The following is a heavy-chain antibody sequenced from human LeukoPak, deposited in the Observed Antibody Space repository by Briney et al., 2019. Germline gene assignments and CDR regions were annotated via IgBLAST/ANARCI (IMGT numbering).Heavy chain of an antibody. CDR2: TNWNGGST. CDR1: GFTFDDYG. V-gene: IGHV3-20*04. J-gene: IGHJ4*02. CDR3: ARVPAYCSGGSCYSFDY. Sequence: GGSLRLSCAASGFTFDDYGMSWVRQAPGKGLEWVSGTNWNGGSTGYADSVKGRFTISRDNAKNSLYLQMNSLRAEDTALYYCARVPAYCSGGSCYSFDYWGQGTLVTVSS. D-gene: IGHD2-15*01.